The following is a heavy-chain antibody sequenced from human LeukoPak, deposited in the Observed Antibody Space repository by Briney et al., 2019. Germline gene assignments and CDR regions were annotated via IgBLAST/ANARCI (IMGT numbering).Heavy chain of an antibody. CDR3: ARDDSDAFDI. CDR1: GGSISSFY. D-gene: IGHD2-21*01. CDR2: IYYSGST. Sequence: PSETLSLTCTVSGGSISSFYWSWIRQPPGKGLEWIGYIYYSGSTNYNPFLKSRVTISVDTSKNQFSLKLSSVTAADTAVYYCARDDSDAFDIWGQGTMVTVSP. V-gene: IGHV4-59*01. J-gene: IGHJ3*02.